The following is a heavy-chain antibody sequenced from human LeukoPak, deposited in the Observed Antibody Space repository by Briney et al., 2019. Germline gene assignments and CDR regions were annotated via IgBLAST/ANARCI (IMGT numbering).Heavy chain of an antibody. CDR1: GFTFSSYW. CDR3: ARDGGSGSYYKGVY. J-gene: IGHJ4*02. CDR2: IKQDGSEK. Sequence: GGSLRLSCAASGFTFSSYWMSWVGQAPGQGLEWVANIKQDGSEKYYVDYVKGRFTISRDNAKNSLYLQMNSLRAEDTAVYYCARDGGSGSYYKGVYWGQGTLVTVSS. D-gene: IGHD3-10*01. V-gene: IGHV3-7*01.